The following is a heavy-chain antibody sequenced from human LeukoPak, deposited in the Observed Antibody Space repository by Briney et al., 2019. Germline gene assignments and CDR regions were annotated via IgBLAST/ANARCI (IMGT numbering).Heavy chain of an antibody. J-gene: IGHJ3*02. Sequence: GGSLRLSCAASGFTFSRYTMNWVRQAPGKGLEWVSSISGSGSYIYYADSVKGRFTISRDNAKNSLYLQVNSLRAEDTAVYYCAKDVALTYRGSDLDAFDIWGQGTMVTVAS. V-gene: IGHV3-21*04. D-gene: IGHD1-26*01. CDR3: AKDVALTYRGSDLDAFDI. CDR1: GFTFSRYT. CDR2: ISGSGSYI.